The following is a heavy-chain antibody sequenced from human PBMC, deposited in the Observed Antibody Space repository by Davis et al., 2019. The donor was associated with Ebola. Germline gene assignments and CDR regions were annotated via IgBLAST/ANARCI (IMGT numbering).Heavy chain of an antibody. V-gene: IGHV1-3*01. D-gene: IGHD3-22*01. CDR1: GGTFSSYA. CDR2: INAGNGNT. Sequence: ASVKVSCKASGGTFSSYAISWVRQAPGQRLEWMGWINAGNGNTKYSQKFQGRVTITRDTSASTAYMELSSLRSEDTAVYYCARARGYLYYYGMDVWGQGTTVTVSS. CDR3: ARARGYLYYYGMDV. J-gene: IGHJ6*02.